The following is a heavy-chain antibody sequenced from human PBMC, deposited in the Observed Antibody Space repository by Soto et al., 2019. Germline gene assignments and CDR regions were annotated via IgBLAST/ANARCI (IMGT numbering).Heavy chain of an antibody. Sequence: QVRLHQWGAGLLKPSETLSLNCTVQGGSFSDYYWSWIRQSPGKGLEWIGEINHSGTTNYNPSLKSRVTLSIDTSKNQFSLKVSSVTAADTAVYYCARDRGYQVVSWSSYYYCKDVWGQVATVTVSS. CDR1: GGSFSDYY. V-gene: IGHV4-34*01. CDR2: INHSGTT. J-gene: IGHJ6*02. CDR3: ARDRGYQVVSWSSYYYCKDV. D-gene: IGHD2-15*01.